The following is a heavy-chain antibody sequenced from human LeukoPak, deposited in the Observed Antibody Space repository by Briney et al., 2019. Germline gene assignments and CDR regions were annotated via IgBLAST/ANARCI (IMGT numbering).Heavy chain of an antibody. J-gene: IGHJ2*01. V-gene: IGHV3-74*03. Sequence: GGSLRLSCAASGFNFSNYWMHWVRQVPGKGPVWVSRINNGGLSITYAESGKGRFTISRDNMKNMVYLQMKSLRVDDTAVYYCVGEGVVEPGWYFDLWGRGTLVTVSS. D-gene: IGHD2-21*01. CDR1: GFNFSNYW. CDR2: INNGGLSI. CDR3: VGEGVVEPGWYFDL.